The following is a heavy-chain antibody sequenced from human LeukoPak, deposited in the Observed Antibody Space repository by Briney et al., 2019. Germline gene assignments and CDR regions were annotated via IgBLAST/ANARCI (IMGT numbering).Heavy chain of an antibody. J-gene: IGHJ4*02. CDR3: ARGGYSGYERLYYFDY. D-gene: IGHD5-12*01. CDR2: IYTSGSS. Sequence: PSETLSLTCTVSGGSISSYYWSWIRQPAGKGLEWIGRIYTSGSSNYNPSLKSRVTMSVDTSKNQFSLKLSSVTAADTAVYYCARGGYSGYERLYYFDYWGQGTLVTVSS. CDR1: GGSISSYY. V-gene: IGHV4-4*07.